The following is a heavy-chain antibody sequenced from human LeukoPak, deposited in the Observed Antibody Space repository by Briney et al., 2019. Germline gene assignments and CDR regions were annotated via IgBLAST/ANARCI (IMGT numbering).Heavy chain of an antibody. V-gene: IGHV4-39*01. D-gene: IGHD1-26*01. Sequence: PSETLSLTCTVSGGSISSSSYYWGWIRQPPGKGLEWIGSIYHSGSTYYNPSLKSRVTISVLTSKNQFSLKLSSVTAADAAVYYCARHGYGGTYYDYWGQGTLVTVSS. CDR1: GGSISSSSYY. CDR2: IYHSGST. J-gene: IGHJ4*02. CDR3: ARHGYGGTYYDY.